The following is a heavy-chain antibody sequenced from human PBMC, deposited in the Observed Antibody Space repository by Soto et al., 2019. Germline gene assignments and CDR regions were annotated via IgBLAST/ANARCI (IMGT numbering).Heavy chain of an antibody. V-gene: IGHV1-2*02. Sequence: QVQLVQSGAEVKKPGASVKVSCKASAYSFTAYYMNWVRQAPGQGPEWMGWINPNSGVTSYPQRFQGRVTMTRDTALSTVYMEVSGLRSDDPAVYYCARSSSAIAARPPFDYWGQGTLIPLSS. CDR1: AYSFTAYY. CDR3: ARSSSAIAARPPFDY. J-gene: IGHJ4*02. D-gene: IGHD6-6*01. CDR2: INPNSGVT.